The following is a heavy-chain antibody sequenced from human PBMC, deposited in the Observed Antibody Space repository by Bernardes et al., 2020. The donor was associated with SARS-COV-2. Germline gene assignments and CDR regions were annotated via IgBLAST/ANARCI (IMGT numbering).Heavy chain of an antibody. J-gene: IGHJ4*02. CDR2: ISPKSGAT. CDR3: ARTFYYDRGGDSVFDH. CDR1: GYTFSDYY. D-gene: IGHD2-21*01. V-gene: IGHV1-2*02. Sequence: ASVKVSCKASGYTFSDYYIHWLRQAPGRGLEWMGWISPKSGATNYAQKFQGRITMTRDSAISIEYMQLSTLRSDDTAVYYCARTFYYDRGGDSVFDHWGQGTLVTVSS.